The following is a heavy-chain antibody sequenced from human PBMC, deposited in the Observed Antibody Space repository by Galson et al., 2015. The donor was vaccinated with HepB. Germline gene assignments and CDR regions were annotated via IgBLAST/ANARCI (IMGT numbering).Heavy chain of an antibody. CDR2: ISGSGGST. CDR3: AKVGVVWFGELSSDY. Sequence: LRLSCAASGFTFSSYAMSWVRQAPGKGLEWVSAISGSGGSTYYADSVKGRFTISRDNSKNTLYLQMNSLRAEDTAVYYCAKVGVVWFGELSSDYWGQGTLVTVSS. J-gene: IGHJ4*02. V-gene: IGHV3-23*01. CDR1: GFTFSSYA. D-gene: IGHD3-10*01.